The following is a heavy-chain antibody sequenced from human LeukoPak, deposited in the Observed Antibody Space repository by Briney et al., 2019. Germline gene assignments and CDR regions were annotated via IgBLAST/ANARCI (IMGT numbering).Heavy chain of an antibody. V-gene: IGHV4-59*01. D-gene: IGHD1-1*01. CDR3: ARELDGDNWFDP. CDR1: GDPINSYY. CDR2: IYYSGST. Sequence: SETLYLTCTVSGDPINSYYWTWIRQPPGKRLHWIGYIYYSGSTNYNPSLKSRITISVDTSKNQFSLRLSSVTAADTAVYYCARELDGDNWFDPWGQGTLVTVSS. J-gene: IGHJ5*02.